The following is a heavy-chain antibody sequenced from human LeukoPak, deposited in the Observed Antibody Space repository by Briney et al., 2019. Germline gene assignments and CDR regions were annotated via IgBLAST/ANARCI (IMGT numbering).Heavy chain of an antibody. J-gene: IGHJ6*03. Sequence: GGSLRLSCAASGFTVSSNYVSWIRQAPGKGLEWASIFYSGGYTYYADSVKGRFTISRDNSKNTLYLQMNGLRAEDTAVYYCARGEYYYYYHMDVWGRGTTVTVSS. V-gene: IGHV3-66*02. D-gene: IGHD3-10*01. CDR1: GFTVSSNY. CDR3: ARGEYYYYYHMDV. CDR2: FYSGGYT.